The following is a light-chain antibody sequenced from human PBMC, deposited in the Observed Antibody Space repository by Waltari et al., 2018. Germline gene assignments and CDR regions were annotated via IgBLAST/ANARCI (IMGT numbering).Light chain of an antibody. V-gene: IGLV1-40*01. J-gene: IGLJ2*01. Sequence: QSVLTQPPSVSGAPGQRVTISCTGGSSNTGAGYDVHWYQQLRGAAPKLLIYGNNNRPSGVPDRFSGSKSGPSASLAITGLQAEDEADYYCQSYDSSLSGVIFGGGTKLTV. CDR2: GNN. CDR1: SSNTGAGYD. CDR3: QSYDSSLSGVI.